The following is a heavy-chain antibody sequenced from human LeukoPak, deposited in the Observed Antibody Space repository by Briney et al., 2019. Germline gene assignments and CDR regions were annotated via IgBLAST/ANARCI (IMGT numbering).Heavy chain of an antibody. CDR1: GGTFSSYA. J-gene: IGHJ4*02. Sequence: SVKVSCKASGGTFSSYAISWVRQGPGQGLEWMGGIIPIFGTANYAQKFQGRVTITADESTSTAYMELSSLRSEDTAVYYCARDPPDDSSGYYSAVWGQGTLVTVSS. CDR3: ARDPPDDSSGYYSAV. V-gene: IGHV1-69*01. CDR2: IIPIFGTA. D-gene: IGHD3-22*01.